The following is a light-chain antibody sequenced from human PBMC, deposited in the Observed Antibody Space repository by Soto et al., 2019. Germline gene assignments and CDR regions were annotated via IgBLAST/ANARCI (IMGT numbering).Light chain of an antibody. CDR2: EAS. J-gene: IGKJ2*01. Sequence: EIALTQSPATLSLSPGERATLSCRANRTVFNFLIWYQQKPGQAPRLLIYEASNRATDIPARFSGTGSGTDFRLTISSLEPEDFALYFCQERAIWPYTFGPGTKLEI. V-gene: IGKV3-11*01. CDR1: RTVFNF. CDR3: QERAIWPYT.